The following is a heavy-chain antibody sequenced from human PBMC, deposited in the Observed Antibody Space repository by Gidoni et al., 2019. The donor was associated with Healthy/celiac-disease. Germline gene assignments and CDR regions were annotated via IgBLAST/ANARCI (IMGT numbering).Heavy chain of an antibody. CDR2: ISSSSSYI. V-gene: IGHV3-21*01. Sequence: NWVRQAPGKGLEWVSSISSSSSYIYYADSVKGRFTISRDNAKNSLYPQMNSLRAEDTAVYYCARDLGSGSYIDYWGQGTLVTVSS. CDR3: ARDLGSGSYIDY. D-gene: IGHD3-10*01. J-gene: IGHJ4*02.